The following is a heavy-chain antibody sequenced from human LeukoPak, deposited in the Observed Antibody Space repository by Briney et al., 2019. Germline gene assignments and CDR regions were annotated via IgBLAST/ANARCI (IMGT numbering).Heavy chain of an antibody. CDR1: GGSISSGDYY. CDR2: IYYSGST. D-gene: IGHD2-15*01. J-gene: IGHJ4*02. Sequence: SQTLSLTCTVSGGSISSGDYYWSWIRQPPGKGLEWIGCIYYSGSTYYNPSLKSRITISVDTSKDQFSLKLSSVTAADTAVYYCARVYAPLFGGGYFDYWGQGTLVTVSS. CDR3: ARVYAPLFGGGYFDY. V-gene: IGHV4-30-4*08.